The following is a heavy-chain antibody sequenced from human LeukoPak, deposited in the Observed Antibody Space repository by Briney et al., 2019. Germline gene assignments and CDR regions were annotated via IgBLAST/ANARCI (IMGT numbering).Heavy chain of an antibody. CDR3: ARRYYDSSGYSLYFDY. J-gene: IGHJ4*02. CDR1: GFTFSSYS. V-gene: IGHV3-48*04. Sequence: GGSLRLSCAASGFTFSSYSMNWVRQAPGKGLEWVSYISSSSSTIYYADSVEGRFTISRDNAKNSLYLQMNSLRAEDTAVYYCARRYYDSSGYSLYFDYWGQGTLVTVSS. CDR2: ISSSSSTI. D-gene: IGHD3-22*01.